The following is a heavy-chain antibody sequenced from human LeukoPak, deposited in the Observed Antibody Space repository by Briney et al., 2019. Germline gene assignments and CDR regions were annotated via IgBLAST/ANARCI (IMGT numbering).Heavy chain of an antibody. CDR3: AKERQTGDYFTSDY. J-gene: IGHJ4*02. CDR2: INGRGIT. CDR1: GFTFSSYW. Sequence: PGGSLRLSCAASGFTFSSYWMSWVRQAPGEGLEWLSAINGRGITYYAGSVKGRFTISRDNSENTLYLQMNSLTVDDTAVYFCAKERQTGDYFTSDYWGQGTLVTVSS. V-gene: IGHV3-23*01. D-gene: IGHD4-17*01.